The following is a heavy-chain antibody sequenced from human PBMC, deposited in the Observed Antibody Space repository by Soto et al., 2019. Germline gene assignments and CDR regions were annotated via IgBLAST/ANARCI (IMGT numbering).Heavy chain of an antibody. J-gene: IGHJ4*02. V-gene: IGHV3-74*01. D-gene: IGHD2-15*01. CDR2: INSDGSST. CDR3: VRTSLVVAAATREDY. CDR1: GLTFSSYW. Sequence: GSLRLSCAASGLTFSSYWMHWVRQAPGKGLVWVSRINSDGSSTSYADSVKGRFTISRDNAKNTLYQQMNSLRAEDTAVYYCVRTSLVVAAATREDYWGQGTLVTVSS.